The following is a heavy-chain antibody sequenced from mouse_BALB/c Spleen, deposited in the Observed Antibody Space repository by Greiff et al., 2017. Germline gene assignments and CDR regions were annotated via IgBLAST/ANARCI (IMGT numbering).Heavy chain of an antibody. CDR1: GYTFTSYW. CDR2: INPSNGRT. J-gene: IGHJ4*01. Sequence: QVQLQQPGAELVKPGASVKLSCKASGYTFTSYWMHWVKQRPGQGLEWIGEINPSNGRTNYNEKFKSKATLTVDKSSSTAYMQLSSLTSEDSAVYDCARYYRYYAMDDWGQGTAVTVSS. CDR3: ARYYRYYAMDD. V-gene: IGHV1S81*02. D-gene: IGHD2-14*01.